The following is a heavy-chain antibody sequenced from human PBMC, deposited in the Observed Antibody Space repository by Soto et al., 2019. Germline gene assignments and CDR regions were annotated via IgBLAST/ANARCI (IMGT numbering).Heavy chain of an antibody. V-gene: IGHV4-34*01. CDR1: GGSFSGYY. CDR3: AREGHDPLPGTDLGGHFDP. J-gene: IGHJ2*01. D-gene: IGHD3-9*01. Sequence: QVQLQQWGAGPLRPLETLSLTCSVSGGSFSGYYWAWIRQPPGKGLEWIGEINDRGTINYNPSLRSRISVEAYTSKNSFTLNLGSATAADAAVYYCAREGHDPLPGTDLGGHFDPLGRCTLVTVSS. CDR2: INDRGTI.